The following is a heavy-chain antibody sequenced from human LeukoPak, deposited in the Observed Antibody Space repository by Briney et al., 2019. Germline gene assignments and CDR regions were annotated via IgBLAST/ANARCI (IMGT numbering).Heavy chain of an antibody. CDR1: GYTFTSYY. Sequence: ASVKVSCKASGYTFTSYYMHWVRQAPGQGLEWMGIINPSGGSTSYAQKFQGRVTMTRDTSTSTVYMELSSLRSEDTAVYYCARDQQYQLLYGSLGRRGAFDIWGQGTMVTVSS. D-gene: IGHD2-2*02. J-gene: IGHJ3*02. V-gene: IGHV1-46*01. CDR3: ARDQQYQLLYGSLGRRGAFDI. CDR2: INPSGGST.